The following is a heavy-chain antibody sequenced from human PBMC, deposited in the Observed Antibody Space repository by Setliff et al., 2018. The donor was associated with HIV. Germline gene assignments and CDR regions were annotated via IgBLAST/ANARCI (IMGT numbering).Heavy chain of an antibody. V-gene: IGHV4-39*01. D-gene: IGHD3-16*01. CDR3: ARHQILWGYYYYLDV. CDR2: LSYGGST. CDR1: GGSISSNNYY. Sequence: PSETLSLTCTVSGGSISSNNYYWGWIRQPPGKGLEWIGSLSYGGSTYYNPSLKSRVNLAMDSSKRQFSLSLNSVTVADTAVYYCARHQILWGYYYYLDVWGSGSTVTVS. J-gene: IGHJ6*03.